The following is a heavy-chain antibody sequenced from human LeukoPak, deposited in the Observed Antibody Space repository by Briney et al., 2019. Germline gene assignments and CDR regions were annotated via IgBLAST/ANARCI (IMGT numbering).Heavy chain of an antibody. D-gene: IGHD6-19*01. J-gene: IGHJ4*02. CDR1: GFTFSSYA. CDR2: ISSNGGST. V-gene: IGHV3-64*01. Sequence: PGGSLRLSCAASGFTFSSYAMHWVRQAPGKGLEYVSAISSNGGSTYYANSVKGRFTISRGNSKNTLYLQIGSLRAEDMAVYYCVRIAVAGTGDYWGQGTLVTVSS. CDR3: VRIAVAGTGDY.